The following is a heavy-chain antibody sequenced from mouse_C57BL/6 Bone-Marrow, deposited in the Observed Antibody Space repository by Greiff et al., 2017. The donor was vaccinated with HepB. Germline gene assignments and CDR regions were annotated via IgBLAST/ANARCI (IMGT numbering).Heavy chain of an antibody. Sequence: QVHVKQPGAELVMPGASVKLSCKASGYTFTSYWMHWVKQRPGQGLEWIGEIDPSDSYTNYNQKFKGKSTLTVDKSSSTAYMQLSSLTSEDSAVYYCARGRPHYYGSSYGFAYWGQGTLVTVSA. CDR2: IDPSDSYT. D-gene: IGHD1-1*01. V-gene: IGHV1-69*01. CDR3: ARGRPHYYGSSYGFAY. J-gene: IGHJ3*01. CDR1: GYTFTSYW.